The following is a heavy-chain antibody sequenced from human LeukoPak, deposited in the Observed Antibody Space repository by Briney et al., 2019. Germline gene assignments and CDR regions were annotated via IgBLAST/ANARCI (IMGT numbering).Heavy chain of an antibody. J-gene: IGHJ4*02. CDR2: IYHSGST. CDR1: GYSISRGYY. Sequence: SETLSLTCTVSGYSISRGYYWGWIRQPPGKGLEWIGSIYHSGSTYYNPSLKSRVTISVDTSKNQFSLKLSSVTAADTAVYYCATLTTVVTAYYFDYWGQGTLVTVSS. D-gene: IGHD4-23*01. CDR3: ATLTTVVTAYYFDY. V-gene: IGHV4-38-2*02.